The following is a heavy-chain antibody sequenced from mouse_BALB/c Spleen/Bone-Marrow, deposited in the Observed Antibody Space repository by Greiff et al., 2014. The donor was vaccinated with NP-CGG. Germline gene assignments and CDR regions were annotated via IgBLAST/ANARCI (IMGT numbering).Heavy chain of an antibody. D-gene: IGHD2-2*01. Sequence: QVQLKQSGGELVKPGGSVKPSCKASGFTFTSYWMPWVKQRPGQSLEWIGEIDPSDSYTNYNQKFKGNATLTVDKSSSTAYMQLSSLTSEDSAVYYCARGGNGYDSYWYFDVWGAGTTVTVSS. CDR1: GFTFTSYW. V-gene: IGHV1-69*02. CDR3: ARGGNGYDSYWYFDV. J-gene: IGHJ1*01. CDR2: IDPSDSYT.